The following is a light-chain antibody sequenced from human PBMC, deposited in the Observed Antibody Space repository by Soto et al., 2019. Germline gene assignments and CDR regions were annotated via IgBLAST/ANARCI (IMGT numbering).Light chain of an antibody. V-gene: IGLV2-14*01. CDR3: FSHRSGDSHV. CDR1: SSDVGGYNY. CDR2: GVT. J-gene: IGLJ1*01. Sequence: QSALTQPASVSGSPGQSITISCTGTSSDVGGYNYVSWYQQYPGKAPKLMIYGVTNRPSGVSNRFSGSKTGNTASLTISGLQAEDEAYYYCFSHRSGDSHVFGTGTK.